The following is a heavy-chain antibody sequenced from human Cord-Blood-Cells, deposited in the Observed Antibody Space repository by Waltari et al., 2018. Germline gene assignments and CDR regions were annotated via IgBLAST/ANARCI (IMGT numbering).Heavy chain of an antibody. CDR2: IIPIFGTA. CDR1: GGPFSSYA. V-gene: IGHV1-69*01. J-gene: IGHJ3*02. Sequence: QVQLVQSGAEVKKPGSSVKVSCKASGGPFSSYAISWVRQAPGQGLGWMGGIIPIFGTANYEQKFEGRVTITADESTSTAYMELGSLRSEDTAVYDCASVNYDFWSGYYDAFDIWGQGTMVTVSS. CDR3: ASVNYDFWSGYYDAFDI. D-gene: IGHD3-3*01.